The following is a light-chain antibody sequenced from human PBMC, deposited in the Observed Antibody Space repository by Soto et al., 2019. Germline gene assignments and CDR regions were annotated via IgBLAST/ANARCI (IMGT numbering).Light chain of an antibody. CDR2: KAS. CDR1: QSISSW. Sequence: DIQMTQSPSTLSASVGDRVTITCRASQSISSWLAWYQQKPGKAPKLLIYKASSLESGVPSRFSGSGSGTEFTLTISSLQPDDFATYYCQQYNSYSPKGITFGQGTRLEIK. J-gene: IGKJ5*01. CDR3: QQYNSYSPKGIT. V-gene: IGKV1-5*03.